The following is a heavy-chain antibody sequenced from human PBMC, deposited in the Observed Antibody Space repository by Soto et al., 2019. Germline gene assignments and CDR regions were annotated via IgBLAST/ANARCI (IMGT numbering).Heavy chain of an antibody. Sequence: PSETLSLTCIVSGGSISNKYWTWIRQPPGKGLEWIGSIYYTGGTTYHPSLTSRVAISLDTSMQRFSLRLNSVTAADTAVYFCARATVQRHFDSWGQGTLVTV. CDR3: ARATVQRHFDS. V-gene: IGHV4-59*01. J-gene: IGHJ4*02. CDR1: GGSISNKY. D-gene: IGHD4-4*01. CDR2: IYYTGGT.